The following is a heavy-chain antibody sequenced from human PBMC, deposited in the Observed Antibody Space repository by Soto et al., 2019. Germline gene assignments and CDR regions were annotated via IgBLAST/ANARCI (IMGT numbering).Heavy chain of an antibody. CDR2: IYYSGST. Sequence: PSETLSLTCTVSGGSISSGDYYWSWIRQPPGKGLEWIGYIYYSGSTYYNPSLKSRVTISVDTSKNQFSLKLSSVTAADTAVYYCARGARGYYDSSGYYYADYWGQGTLVTVSS. V-gene: IGHV4-30-4*01. CDR3: ARGARGYYDSSGYYYADY. D-gene: IGHD3-22*01. CDR1: GGSISSGDYY. J-gene: IGHJ4*02.